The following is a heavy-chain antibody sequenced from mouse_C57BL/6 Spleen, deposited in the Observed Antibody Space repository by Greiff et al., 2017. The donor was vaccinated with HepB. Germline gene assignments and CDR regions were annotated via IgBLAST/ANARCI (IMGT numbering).Heavy chain of an antibody. CDR3: TRGVDYDYDDAY. CDR1: GFTFSSYA. J-gene: IGHJ3*01. Sequence: DVMLVESGEGLVKPGGSLKLSCAASGFTFSSYAMSWVRQTPEKRLEWVAYISSGGDYIYYADTVKGRFTISRDNARNTLYLQMSSLKSEDTAMYYCTRGVDYDYDDAYWGQGTLVTVSA. V-gene: IGHV5-9-1*02. CDR2: ISSGGDYI. D-gene: IGHD2-4*01.